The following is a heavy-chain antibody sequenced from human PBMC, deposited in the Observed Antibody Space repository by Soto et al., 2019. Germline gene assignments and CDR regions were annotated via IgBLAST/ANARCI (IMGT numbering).Heavy chain of an antibody. CDR3: ARDVAAAGLDY. Sequence: GPSVKVSCKASGYTFTSYAMNWVRQAPGQRLEWMGWINAGNGNTKYSQKFQGRVTITRDTSASTAYMELSSLRSEDTAVYYCARDVAAAGLDYWGQGTLVTVSS. CDR2: INAGNGNT. CDR1: GYTFTSYA. V-gene: IGHV1-3*01. J-gene: IGHJ4*02. D-gene: IGHD6-13*01.